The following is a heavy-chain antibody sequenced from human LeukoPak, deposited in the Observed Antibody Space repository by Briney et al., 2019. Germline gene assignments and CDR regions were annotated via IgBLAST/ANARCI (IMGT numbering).Heavy chain of an antibody. J-gene: IGHJ6*02. Sequence: SVKVSCKASGGTFSSYAISWVRQAPGQGLEWMGGIIPIFGTANYAQKFQGRVTITADESTSTAYMELSSLRSEDTAVYYCARDSQYSSGWYGYYYYYGMDVWGQGTTATVSS. CDR2: IIPIFGTA. CDR1: GGTFSSYA. D-gene: IGHD6-19*01. V-gene: IGHV1-69*13. CDR3: ARDSQYSSGWYGYYYYYGMDV.